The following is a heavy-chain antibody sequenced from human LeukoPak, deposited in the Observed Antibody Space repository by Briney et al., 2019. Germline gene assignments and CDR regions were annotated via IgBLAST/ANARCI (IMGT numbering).Heavy chain of an antibody. J-gene: IGHJ4*02. CDR2: INHSGST. V-gene: IGHV4-34*09. Sequence: SETLSLTCAVYGGSFSGYYWSWIRPPPGKGLEWIGEINHSGSTYYNPSLKSRVTISVDTSKNQFSLKLSSVTAADTAVYYCARAMSYYDSSGYAGFDYWGQGTLVTVSS. D-gene: IGHD3-22*01. CDR1: GGSFSGYY. CDR3: ARAMSYYDSSGYAGFDY.